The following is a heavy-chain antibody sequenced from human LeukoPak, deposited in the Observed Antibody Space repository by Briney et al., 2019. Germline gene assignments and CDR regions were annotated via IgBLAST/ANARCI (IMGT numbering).Heavy chain of an antibody. CDR1: GGSISSYH. D-gene: IGHD5-12*01. V-gene: IGHV4-59*01. Sequence: SETLSLTCSVSGGSISSYHWSWIRQPPGKGLEWIGYIYYSGSTNYNPSLKSRVTISVDTSKNQLSLKVSSVTAADTAVYYCARTSHYVDIAATIPYGIYYFDYWGQGTLVTVSS. CDR3: ARTSHYVDIAATIPYGIYYFDY. J-gene: IGHJ4*02. CDR2: IYYSGST.